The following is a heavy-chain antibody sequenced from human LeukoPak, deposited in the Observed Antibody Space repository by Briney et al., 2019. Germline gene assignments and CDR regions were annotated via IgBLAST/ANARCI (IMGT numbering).Heavy chain of an antibody. CDR3: ASRYSSGWPRRLHGMDV. J-gene: IGHJ6*02. D-gene: IGHD6-19*01. Sequence: ASVKVSCKASGYTFTSYYMHWVRQAPGQGLEWMGIINPSGGSTSYAQKFQGRVTMTRDTSTSTVYMELSSLRSEDTAVYYCASRYSSGWPRRLHGMDVWGQGTTVTVSS. CDR2: INPSGGST. V-gene: IGHV1-46*01. CDR1: GYTFTSYY.